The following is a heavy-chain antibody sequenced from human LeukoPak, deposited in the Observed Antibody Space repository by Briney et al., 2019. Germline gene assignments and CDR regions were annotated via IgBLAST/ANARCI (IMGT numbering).Heavy chain of an antibody. CDR2: IIPIFGTA. CDR1: GGTFSSYA. D-gene: IGHD3-3*01. V-gene: IGHV1-69*05. J-gene: IGHJ6*03. Sequence: ASVKVSCKASGGTFSSYAISWVRQAPGQGLEWMGGIIPIFGTANYAQKFQGRVTITTDESTSTACMELSSLRSEDTAVYYCARGNYDFWSGYHKAPIYYMDVWGKGTTVTVSS. CDR3: ARGNYDFWSGYHKAPIYYMDV.